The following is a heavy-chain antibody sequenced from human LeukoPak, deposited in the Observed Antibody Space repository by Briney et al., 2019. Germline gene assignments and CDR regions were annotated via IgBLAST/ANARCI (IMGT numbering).Heavy chain of an antibody. CDR1: GGSISSSSYF. CDR2: AYYSGST. D-gene: IGHD1-26*01. J-gene: IGHJ4*02. CDR3: ARLRSGSHFDY. Sequence: SETLSLTCNVSGGSISSSSYFWGWIRQPPGKGLEWIGSAYYSGSTYYNPSLKSRVTISVDTSKNQFSLKLSSVTAADTAVYYCARLRSGSHFDYWGQGTLVTVSS. V-gene: IGHV4-39*01.